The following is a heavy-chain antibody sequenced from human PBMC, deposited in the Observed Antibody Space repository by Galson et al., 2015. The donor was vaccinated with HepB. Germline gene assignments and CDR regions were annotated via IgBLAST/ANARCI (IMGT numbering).Heavy chain of an antibody. Sequence: ETLSLTCTVSGGSISSYYWSWIRQPPGKGLEWIGYIYYSGSTNYNPSLKSRVTISVDTSKDQFSLKLSSVTAADTAVYYCARALGAVAVAEFDYWGQGTLVTVSS. CDR3: ARALGAVAVAEFDY. CDR1: GGSISSYY. D-gene: IGHD6-19*01. V-gene: IGHV4-59*01. CDR2: IYYSGST. J-gene: IGHJ4*02.